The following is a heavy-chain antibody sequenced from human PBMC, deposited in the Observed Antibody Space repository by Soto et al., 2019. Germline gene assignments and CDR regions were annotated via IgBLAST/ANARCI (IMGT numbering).Heavy chain of an antibody. D-gene: IGHD2-15*01. V-gene: IGHV4-31*03. J-gene: IGHJ4*02. CDR3: ARTKCSGGSCYSWSLDY. CDR2: RYYSEST. CDR1: GGSITTGGYY. Sequence: LSLTCTVSGGSITTGGYYWSWIRQLPGKGLEWIGHRYYSESTYYNPSLKSRVSISLDTSKNQFSLKLSFVTAADTAMYYCARTKCSGGSCYSWSLDYWGQGTPVPVSP.